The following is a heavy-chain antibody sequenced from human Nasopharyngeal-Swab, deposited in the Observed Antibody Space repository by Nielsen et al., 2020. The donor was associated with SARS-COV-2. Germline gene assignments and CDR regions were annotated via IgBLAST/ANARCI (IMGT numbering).Heavy chain of an antibody. Sequence: SETLSLTCTVSGGSISSGDYYWSWIRQHPGKGLEWIGDIYYSGRTYYNPSLKSRVTISVDTSKNQFSLKVTSVTAADTAVYFCARLEIGTTQDRSFDIWGQGTMVTVSS. J-gene: IGHJ3*02. D-gene: IGHD1-7*01. V-gene: IGHV4-31*03. CDR1: GGSISSGDYY. CDR3: ARLEIGTTQDRSFDI. CDR2: IYYSGRT.